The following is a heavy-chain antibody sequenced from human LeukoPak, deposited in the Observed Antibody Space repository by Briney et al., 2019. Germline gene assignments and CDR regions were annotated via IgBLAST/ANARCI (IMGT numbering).Heavy chain of an antibody. D-gene: IGHD3-10*01. CDR2: INPNSGGT. V-gene: IGHV1-2*02. CDR3: ARDLPGSLTEFDY. Sequence: ASVKVSCKASGYTFTGQYMHWVRQAPGQGLEWMGWINPNSGGTDYAQKFQGRVTMTRDTSISTAYMELSRLRSDDTAVYYCARDLPGSLTEFDYWGQGTLVTVSS. J-gene: IGHJ4*02. CDR1: GYTFTGQY.